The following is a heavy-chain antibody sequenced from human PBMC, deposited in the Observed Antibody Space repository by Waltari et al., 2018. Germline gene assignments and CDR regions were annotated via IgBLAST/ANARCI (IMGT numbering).Heavy chain of an antibody. V-gene: IGHV3-30*18. J-gene: IGHJ1*01. CDR1: GYTFSDYA. CDR3: AKDDYGDEYFQH. CDR2: ISNDATKK. D-gene: IGHD4-17*01. Sequence: QVQLVESGGGVVQPGGSLRLSCTASGYTFSDYAMHWVRQAPGKGLGWVALISNDATKKNYAQSLQGRFTISRDNSRNTLYLEINNVRVADTALYYCAKDDYGDEYFQHWGQGTLVTVSS.